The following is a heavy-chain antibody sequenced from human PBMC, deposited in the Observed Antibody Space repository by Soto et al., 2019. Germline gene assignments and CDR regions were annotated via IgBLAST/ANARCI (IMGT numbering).Heavy chain of an antibody. Sequence: GGSLRLSCAASGFTFSSYGMHWVRQAPGKGLEWVAVIWYDGSNKYYADSVKGRFTISRDNSKNTLYLQMNSLRAGDTAIYYCASVDYGAYIPHFDYWGQGTLVTVSS. J-gene: IGHJ4*02. V-gene: IGHV3-33*03. CDR2: IWYDGSNK. CDR1: GFTFSSYG. CDR3: ASVDYGAYIPHFDY. D-gene: IGHD4-17*01.